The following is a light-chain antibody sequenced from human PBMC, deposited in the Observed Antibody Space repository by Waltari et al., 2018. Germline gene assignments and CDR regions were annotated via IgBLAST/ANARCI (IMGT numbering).Light chain of an antibody. CDR1: QSISSN. Sequence: EIVMTQSPVTLSVSPGERATLSCRASQSISSNLAWYQHKPGQAPRLLIYGASSRAAGIPPRFSASGSGTELTLTISSLQSEDFAVYYCQQYDNWVRTFGQGTKVEIK. V-gene: IGKV3D-15*01. CDR2: GAS. CDR3: QQYDNWVRT. J-gene: IGKJ1*01.